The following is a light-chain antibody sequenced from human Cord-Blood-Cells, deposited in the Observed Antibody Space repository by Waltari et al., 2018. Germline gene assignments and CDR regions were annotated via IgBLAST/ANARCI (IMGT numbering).Light chain of an antibody. V-gene: IGLV4-69*01. CDR3: QTWGTGIQV. CDR2: LNSDGSH. Sequence: QLVLTQSPSASASLGASVKLTCTLSSGHSSYAIAWHQQQPAKGPRYLRQLNSDGSHSTRDGLPARFPRPSSGAGRSLPISSLQSEDEADYYCQTWGTGIQVFGGGTKLTVL. CDR1: SGHSSYA. J-gene: IGLJ2*01.